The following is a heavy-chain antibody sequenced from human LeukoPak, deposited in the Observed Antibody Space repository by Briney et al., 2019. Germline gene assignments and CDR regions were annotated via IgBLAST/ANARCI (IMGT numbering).Heavy chain of an antibody. J-gene: IGHJ4*02. CDR3: ARGRGAARFVTIEFDY. CDR1: GGPFSGYH. Sequence: SETLSLTCAVYGGPFSGYHWSWIRQPPGKGLEWIGEINHRGSTNYNPSLKSRVTMSVDTSKNQFSLKLSSVTAADTAVYYRARGRGAARFVTIEFDYWGQGALVTVSS. V-gene: IGHV4-34*01. CDR2: INHRGST. D-gene: IGHD6-6*01.